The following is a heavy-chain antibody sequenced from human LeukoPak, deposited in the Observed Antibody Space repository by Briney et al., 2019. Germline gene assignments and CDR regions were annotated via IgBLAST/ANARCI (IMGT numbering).Heavy chain of an antibody. Sequence: QPGRSLRLSCQASGFTFDNYGMHWVRQSPGKGLEWVSGISWNANTLRYADSVKGRFAVSRDNAIKLLYLQMDSLRVEDTGIYYCTRDAGEAESSQSAFGKWGHGTRVTVSS. CDR2: ISWNANTL. V-gene: IGHV3-9*01. CDR3: TRDAGEAESSQSAFGK. D-gene: IGHD1-26*01. CDR1: GFTFDNYG. J-gene: IGHJ3*02.